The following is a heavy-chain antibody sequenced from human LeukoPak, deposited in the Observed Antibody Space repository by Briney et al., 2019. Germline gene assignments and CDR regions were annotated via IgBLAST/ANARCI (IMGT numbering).Heavy chain of an antibody. CDR1: GFTFSSYA. CDR3: AREQGRLTSFDY. Sequence: GGSLRLSCAASGFTFSSYAMHWVRQAPGKGLEWVAVISYDGSNKYYADSVKGRFTISRDNAKNSLYLQMNSLRAEDTAVYYCAREQGRLTSFDYWGQGTLVTVSS. CDR2: ISYDGSNK. D-gene: IGHD4/OR15-4a*01. V-gene: IGHV3-30-3*01. J-gene: IGHJ4*02.